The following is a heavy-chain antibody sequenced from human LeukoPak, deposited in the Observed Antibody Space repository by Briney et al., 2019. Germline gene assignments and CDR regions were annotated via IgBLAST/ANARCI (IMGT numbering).Heavy chain of an antibody. CDR2: INHSGST. CDR3: ARRSYYDSSGYYRYRYYYYYMDV. CDR1: GGSFSDYY. V-gene: IGHV4-34*01. J-gene: IGHJ6*03. Sequence: SETLSLTCIVYGGSFSDYYWSWIRQLPGKGLEWIGEINHSGSTNYNPSLKSRVTISVDMSKNQFALKLSSVTAADTAVYYCARRSYYDSSGYYRYRYYYYYMDVWGKGTTVTISS. D-gene: IGHD3-22*01.